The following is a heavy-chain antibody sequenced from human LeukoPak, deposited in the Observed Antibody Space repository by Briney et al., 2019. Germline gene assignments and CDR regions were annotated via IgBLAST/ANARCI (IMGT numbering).Heavy chain of an antibody. J-gene: IGHJ4*02. CDR2: IIPIFGTA. CDR3: ARAADSSSWTHFDY. D-gene: IGHD6-13*01. Sequence: GSSVKVSCKASGGTFSSYAISWVRQAPGQGLEWLGRIIPIFGTANYAQKFQGRVTITTDESTSTAYMELSSLRSEDTAVYYCARAADSSSWTHFDYWGQGTLVTVSS. V-gene: IGHV1-69*05. CDR1: GGTFSSYA.